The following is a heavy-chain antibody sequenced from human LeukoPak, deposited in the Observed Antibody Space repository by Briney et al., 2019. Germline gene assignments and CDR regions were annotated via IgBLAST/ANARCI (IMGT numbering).Heavy chain of an antibody. CDR1: GGSFSGYY. V-gene: IGHV4-34*01. Sequence: SETLSLTCAAYGGSFSGYYWSWIRQPPGKGLEWIGEINHSGSTNYNPSLKTGDTISVDTSKHQLSLKLSSVTAADTDVQYVARGHGLWNEGDDYWGQGTLVSVSS. CDR3: ARGHGLWNEGDDY. J-gene: IGHJ4*02. D-gene: IGHD3-3*01. CDR2: INHSGST.